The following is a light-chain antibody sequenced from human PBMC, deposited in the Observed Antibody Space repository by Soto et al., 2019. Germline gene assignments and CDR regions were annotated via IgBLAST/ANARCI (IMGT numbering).Light chain of an antibody. CDR2: AAS. V-gene: IGKV1-9*01. Sequence: IRMTQSPSSLSASVGDSVTITCRASQWFXSDFVWYQQKPGKAPKVLXYAASTLQSGVPSRLSGSGSGTDFTLTISSLQPEDFATYYCQQLNTDTLTFGGGTKVEIK. CDR1: QWFXSD. CDR3: QQLNTDTLT. J-gene: IGKJ4*01.